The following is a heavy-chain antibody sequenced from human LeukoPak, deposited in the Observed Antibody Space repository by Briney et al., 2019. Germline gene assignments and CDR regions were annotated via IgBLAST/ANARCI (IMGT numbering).Heavy chain of an antibody. CDR1: GFTFSSYW. J-gene: IGHJ4*02. CDR3: ASGVGYYDFWSGYYSYFDY. D-gene: IGHD3-3*01. CDR2: IKQDGSEK. V-gene: IGHV3-7*01. Sequence: GGSLRLSCAASGFTFSSYWMSWVRQAPGKGLEWVANIKQDGSEKYYVGSVKGRFTISRDNAKNSLYLQMNSLRAEDTAVYYCASGVGYYDFWSGYYSYFDYWGQGTLVTVSS.